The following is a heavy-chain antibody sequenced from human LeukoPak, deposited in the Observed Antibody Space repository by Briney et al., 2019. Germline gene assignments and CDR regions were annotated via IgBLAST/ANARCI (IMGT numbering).Heavy chain of an antibody. Sequence: GASVKVSCKASGGTFSSYAISWVRQAPGQGLEWMGGIIPIFGTANYAQKFQGRVTITADESTSTAYMELSSLRSEDTAVYYCARADIVVVPAAMSYYYYMDVWGKGTTVTVSS. CDR3: ARADIVVVPAAMSYYYYMDV. CDR1: GGTFSSYA. D-gene: IGHD2-2*01. CDR2: IIPIFGTA. V-gene: IGHV1-69*13. J-gene: IGHJ6*03.